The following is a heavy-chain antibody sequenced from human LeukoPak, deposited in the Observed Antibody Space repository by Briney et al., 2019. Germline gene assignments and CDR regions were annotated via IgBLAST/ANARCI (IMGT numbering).Heavy chain of an antibody. D-gene: IGHD2-15*01. CDR2: IWYDGSNK. CDR1: GFTFSSYG. CDR3: ARDPPYCSGGSCYIDY. Sequence: PGGSLRLSCAASGFTFSSYGMHWVRQAPGKGLEWVAVIWYDGSNKYYADSVKGRFTISRDNAKNSLYLQMNSLTAEDTAVYYCARDPPYCSGGSCYIDYWGQGTLVTVSS. V-gene: IGHV3-33*01. J-gene: IGHJ4*02.